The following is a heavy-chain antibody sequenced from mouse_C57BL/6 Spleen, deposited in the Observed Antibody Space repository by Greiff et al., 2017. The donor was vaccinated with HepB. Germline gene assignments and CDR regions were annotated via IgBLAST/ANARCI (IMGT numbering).Heavy chain of an antibody. D-gene: IGHD1-1*01. CDR1: GYTFTSYW. CDR2: IDPNSGGT. V-gene: IGHV1-72*01. CDR3: ARSGIYYYGSSYAMDY. Sequence: QVQLQQPGAELVKPGASVKLSCKASGYTFTSYWMHWVKQRPGRGLEWIGRIDPNSGGTKYNEKFKSKATLTVDKPSSTAYIQLSSLPSEYAAVYYCARSGIYYYGSSYAMDYWGQGTSVTVSS. J-gene: IGHJ4*01.